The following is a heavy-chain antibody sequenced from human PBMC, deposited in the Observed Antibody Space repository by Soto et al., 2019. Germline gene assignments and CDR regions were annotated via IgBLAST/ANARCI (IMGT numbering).Heavy chain of an antibody. D-gene: IGHD3-10*01. V-gene: IGHV3-21*01. CDR1: GFTFSSYS. CDR2: ISSSSSYI. Sequence: SLRLSCAASGFTFSSYSMNWVRQAPGKGLEWVSSISSSSSYIYYADSVKGRFTISRDNAKNSLYLQMNSLRAEDTAVYYCARDKWFGELFDYYYGMDVWGQGTTVTVSS. J-gene: IGHJ6*02. CDR3: ARDKWFGELFDYYYGMDV.